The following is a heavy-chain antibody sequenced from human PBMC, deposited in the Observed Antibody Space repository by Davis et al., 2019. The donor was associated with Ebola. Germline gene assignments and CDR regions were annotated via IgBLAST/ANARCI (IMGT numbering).Heavy chain of an antibody. CDR3: ARAALLWFREPPGP. Sequence: MPSETLSLTCTASSGSINSAAYYWGWIRQSPAKGLEWIGHIYYTGITYYSPSLASRVTISVDTSKNQFSLKLSSVTAADTAVYYCARAALLWFREPPGPWGQGTLVTVSS. CDR1: SGSINSAAYY. V-gene: IGHV4-39*02. CDR2: IYYTGIT. J-gene: IGHJ5*02. D-gene: IGHD3-10*01.